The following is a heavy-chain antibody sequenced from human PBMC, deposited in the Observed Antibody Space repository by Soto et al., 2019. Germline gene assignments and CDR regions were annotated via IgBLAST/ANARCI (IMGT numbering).Heavy chain of an antibody. D-gene: IGHD1-1*01. CDR3: AQGVPGNANLLWGY. CDR1: GFTFSSYA. Sequence: QVQLVESGGGVVQPGRSLRLSCAASGFTFSSYAMHWVRQAPGKGLEWVAVISYDGSNKYHAVSVKGRFTISRDNSKNTLYLQRNSLRAEDKAGYYCAQGVPGNANLLWGYWGQGPLVTVSS. CDR2: ISYDGSNK. V-gene: IGHV3-30-3*01. J-gene: IGHJ4*02.